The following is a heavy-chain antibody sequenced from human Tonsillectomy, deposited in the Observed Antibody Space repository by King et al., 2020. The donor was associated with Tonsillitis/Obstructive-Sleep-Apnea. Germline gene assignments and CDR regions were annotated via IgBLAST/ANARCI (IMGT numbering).Heavy chain of an antibody. V-gene: IGHV1-46*01. D-gene: IGHD6-6*01. CDR1: GYTITSSY. CDR3: ASEYSSSSWARFDY. J-gene: IGHJ4*02. CDR2: IDPSGDST. Sequence: QLVQSGAEVKKPGASVKVSCKASGYTITSSYMHWVRQAPGQGLEWMGIIDPSGDSTTYAQKFQGRVTMTRDTSTSTVYMDLGSLRSEDTAVYYCASEYSSSSWARFDYWGQGTLVAVSS.